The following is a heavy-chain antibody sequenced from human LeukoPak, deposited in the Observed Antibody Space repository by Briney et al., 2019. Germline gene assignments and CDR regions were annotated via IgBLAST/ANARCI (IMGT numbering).Heavy chain of an antibody. D-gene: IGHD2-15*01. Sequence: SGGSLRLSCAASGFTFSSYATSWVRQAPGKGLEWVAAISTSGSITYYADSVKGRFTISRDNSKNTLSLQMNSLRAEDTAVYYCARQLGYCSDGNCYFDYWGQGTQVTVSS. CDR1: GFTFSSYA. J-gene: IGHJ4*02. CDR3: ARQLGYCSDGNCYFDY. V-gene: IGHV3-23*01. CDR2: ISTSGSIT.